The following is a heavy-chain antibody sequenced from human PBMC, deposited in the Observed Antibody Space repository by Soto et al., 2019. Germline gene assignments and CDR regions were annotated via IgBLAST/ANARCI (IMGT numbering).Heavy chain of an antibody. J-gene: IGHJ4*02. D-gene: IGHD3-22*01. CDR1: GGSISRSTYY. V-gene: IGHV4-39*01. Sequence: SEPRSLTCTVSGGSISRSTYYWGWIRQPPGQGLEWLGTIYSLGNTYYNPSLKSRVTISVDKSKSQLFLKLSSVTAPDTAVYYCARQIYDSSGYYYAYWGQGTLVTVSS. CDR3: ARQIYDSSGYYYAY. CDR2: IYSLGNT.